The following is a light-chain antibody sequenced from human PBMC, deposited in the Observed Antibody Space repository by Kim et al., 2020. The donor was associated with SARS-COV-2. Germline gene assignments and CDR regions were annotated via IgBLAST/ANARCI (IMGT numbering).Light chain of an antibody. CDR3: QAWDSSIVV. V-gene: IGLV3-1*01. Sequence: LSPGQTARITCSGDKLGDKYVCWYQQRPGQSPVLVIYQDNKRPSGIPERFSGSNSGNTATLTISGTQAMDEADYYCQAWDSSIVVFGGGTQLTVL. CDR2: QDN. CDR1: KLGDKY. J-gene: IGLJ2*01.